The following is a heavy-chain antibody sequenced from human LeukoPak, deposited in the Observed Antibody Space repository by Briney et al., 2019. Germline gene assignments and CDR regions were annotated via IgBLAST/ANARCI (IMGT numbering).Heavy chain of an antibody. D-gene: IGHD3-10*01. CDR2: ISYDANNK. Sequence: GGSLRLSCAASGIXFSSEAGHWVGQAPGKRLERVAVISYDANNKDYADSVKGRFTISRDNSKNTLYLQMNSLRAEDTAVYYCVTSSGPDFWGQGTLVTVSS. CDR1: GIXFSSEA. CDR3: VTSSGPDF. J-gene: IGHJ4*02. V-gene: IGHV3-30*04.